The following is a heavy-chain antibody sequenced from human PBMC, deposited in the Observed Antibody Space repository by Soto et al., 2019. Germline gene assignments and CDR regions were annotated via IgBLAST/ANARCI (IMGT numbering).Heavy chain of an antibody. CDR2: ISYDGSNK. CDR1: GFTFSSYG. Sequence: PGGSLRLSCAASGFTFSSYGMHWVRQAPGKGLEWVAVISYDGSNKYYADSVKGRFTISRDNSKNTLYLQMNSLRDEDTAVYYCARGAGYSSGWYDYWGQGTLVTVSS. CDR3: ARGAGYSSGWYDY. J-gene: IGHJ4*02. D-gene: IGHD6-19*01. V-gene: IGHV3-30*03.